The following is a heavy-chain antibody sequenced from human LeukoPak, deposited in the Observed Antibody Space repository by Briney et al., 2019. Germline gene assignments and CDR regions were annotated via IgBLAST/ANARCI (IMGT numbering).Heavy chain of an antibody. Sequence: SETLSLTCTVSGGSISSYYWSWIRQPPGKGLEWIGYIYYSGSTNYNPSLKSRVTMSADTSKNQFSLRLSSVTAADTAVYYCAREGDSSGWYFDYWGQGTLVTVSS. CDR3: AREGDSSGWYFDY. CDR1: GGSISSYY. J-gene: IGHJ4*02. D-gene: IGHD6-19*01. V-gene: IGHV4-59*01. CDR2: IYYSGST.